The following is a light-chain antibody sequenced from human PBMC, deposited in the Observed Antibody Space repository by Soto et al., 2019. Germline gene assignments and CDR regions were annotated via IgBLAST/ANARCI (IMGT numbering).Light chain of an antibody. CDR3: QQSYSTPLT. V-gene: IGKV1-39*01. Sequence: QMNQSPFSLSASVRDRVTITCRASQSISSYLNWYQQKPGKAPKLLIYAASSLQSGVPSRFSGSGSGTDFTLTISILQPEDFATYYCQQSYSTPLTFGGGTKV. J-gene: IGKJ4*01. CDR2: AAS. CDR1: QSISSY.